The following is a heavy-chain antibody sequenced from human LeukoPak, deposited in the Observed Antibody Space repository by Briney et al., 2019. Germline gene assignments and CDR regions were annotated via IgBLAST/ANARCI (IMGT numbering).Heavy chain of an antibody. V-gene: IGHV3-53*01. CDR1: GFTVSSNY. CDR2: IYSGGST. Sequence: GGSLRLSCAASGFTVSSNYMSWVRQAPGKGLEWVSVIYSGGSTYYADSVKGRFTISRGNSKNTLYLQMNSLRAEDTAVYYCAREGSSSWYDAFDIWGQGTMVTVSS. J-gene: IGHJ3*02. D-gene: IGHD6-13*01. CDR3: AREGSSSWYDAFDI.